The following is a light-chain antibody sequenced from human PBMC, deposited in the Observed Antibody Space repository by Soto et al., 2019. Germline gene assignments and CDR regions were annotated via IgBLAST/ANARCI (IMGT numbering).Light chain of an antibody. V-gene: IGLV2-11*01. CDR3: CSYAGSYTIS. CDR1: SSDVGGYNY. Sequence: QSALTQPRSVSGSPGQSVTISCTGTSSDVGGYNYVSWYQQHPGKAPKLMIYDVSKRPSGVPDRFSGSKSANTASLTISGLHAEDEADYYCCSYAGSYTISFGGGTKRTVL. J-gene: IGLJ2*01. CDR2: DVS.